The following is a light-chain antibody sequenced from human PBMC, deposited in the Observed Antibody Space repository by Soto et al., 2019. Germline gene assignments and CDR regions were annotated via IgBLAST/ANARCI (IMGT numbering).Light chain of an antibody. J-gene: IGLJ3*02. CDR1: SGAVTGGSY. CDR2: DTN. CDR3: VLFSGAVVV. Sequence: QTVVTQEPSLTGSPGGTVTLTCASSSGAVTGGSYPNWFQQKPGQAPRSLIYDTNKRHSWTPARFSGSLLGGKAALTLSGVQPEDEADYYCVLFSGAVVVSGGGTKLTVL. V-gene: IGLV7-43*01.